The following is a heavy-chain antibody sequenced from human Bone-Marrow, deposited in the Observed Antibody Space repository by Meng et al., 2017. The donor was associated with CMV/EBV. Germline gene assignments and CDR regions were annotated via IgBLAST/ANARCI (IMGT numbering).Heavy chain of an antibody. D-gene: IGHD3-22*01. V-gene: IGHV3-23*05. J-gene: IGHJ6*02. Sequence: GESLKISCAASGFTFSSYAMSWVRQAPGKGLEWVSAIYSDGNTYYADSVKGRFTISRDNSKNTLYLQMSSLRVEDTAVYYCARKYYYDSSGFYRGGLDVWGQGTTVTVSS. CDR2: IYSDGNT. CDR3: ARKYYYDSSGFYRGGLDV. CDR1: GFTFSSYA.